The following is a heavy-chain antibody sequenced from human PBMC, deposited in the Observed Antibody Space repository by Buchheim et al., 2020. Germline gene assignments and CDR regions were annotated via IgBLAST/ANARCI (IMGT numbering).Heavy chain of an antibody. Sequence: QVQLVQSGAEVKKPGASVKVSCKASGYTFTSYYMHWVRQAPGQGLEWMGIINPSGGSTSYAQKFQGRVTMTRDTSPSPVHMELSSLRSEDTAVYYCARDGVTIFGVVITTYYFDYWGQGTL. CDR2: INPSGGST. CDR3: ARDGVTIFGVVITTYYFDY. V-gene: IGHV1-46*01. CDR1: GYTFTSYY. J-gene: IGHJ4*02. D-gene: IGHD3-3*01.